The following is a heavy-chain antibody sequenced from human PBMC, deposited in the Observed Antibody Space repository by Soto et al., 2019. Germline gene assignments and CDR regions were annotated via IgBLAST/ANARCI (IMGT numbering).Heavy chain of an antibody. CDR3: ARVGNGITGTTTLKYYYYYYGMDV. CDR1: GGTFSSYA. D-gene: IGHD1-7*01. CDR2: IIPIFGTA. J-gene: IGHJ6*02. V-gene: IGHV1-69*13. Sequence: ASVKVSCKASGGTFSSYAISWVRQAPGQGLEWMGGIIPIFGTANYAQKFQGRVTITADESTSTAYMELSSLRSEDTAVYYCARVGNGITGTTTLKYYYYYYGMDVWGQGTTVTVSS.